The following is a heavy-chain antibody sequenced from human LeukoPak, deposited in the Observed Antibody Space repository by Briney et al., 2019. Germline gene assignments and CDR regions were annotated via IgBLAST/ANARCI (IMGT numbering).Heavy chain of an antibody. CDR1: GGTFSSYA. V-gene: IGHV1-2*03. J-gene: IGHJ6*03. Sequence: LVASVKVSCKASGGTFSSYAISWVRQAPGQGLEWMGWINPNIGGTHYAQKFRGRVTMTRDTSINTAYMELSSLTSDDTAVYYCAKADSHRGYSYATLAYYYMDVWGEGTTVTVSS. CDR2: INPNIGGT. D-gene: IGHD5-18*01. CDR3: AKADSHRGYSYATLAYYYMDV.